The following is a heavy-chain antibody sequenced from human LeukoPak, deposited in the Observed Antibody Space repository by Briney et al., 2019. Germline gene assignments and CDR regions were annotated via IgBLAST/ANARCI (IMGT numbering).Heavy chain of an antibody. CDR1: GGSISSYY. D-gene: IGHD3-22*01. CDR3: AQNVYDSSGYDYYYMDV. Sequence: SETLSLTCTVSGGSISSYYWSWLRQPPGKGLEWIGEINHSGSTNYNPSLKSRVTISVDTSKNQFSLKLSSVTAADTAVYYCAQNVYDSSGYDYYYMDVWGKGTTVTVSS. J-gene: IGHJ6*03. V-gene: IGHV4-34*01. CDR2: INHSGST.